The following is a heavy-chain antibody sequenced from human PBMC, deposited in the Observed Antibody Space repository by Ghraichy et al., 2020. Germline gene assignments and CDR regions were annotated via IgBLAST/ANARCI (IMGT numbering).Heavy chain of an antibody. J-gene: IGHJ3*01. CDR1: GFTFSDSN. Sequence: GGSLRLSWTASGFTFSDSNMNWFRQSPGKGLEWVAYLSSGSSIIDYAESVKGRFTVSRDDAKNSLFLQMNSLRVEDTAVYYCARDKGQVARANDVWGQGTVVTVPS. CDR3: ARDKGQVARANDV. D-gene: IGHD4/OR15-4a*01. CDR2: LSSGSSII. V-gene: IGHV3-48*01.